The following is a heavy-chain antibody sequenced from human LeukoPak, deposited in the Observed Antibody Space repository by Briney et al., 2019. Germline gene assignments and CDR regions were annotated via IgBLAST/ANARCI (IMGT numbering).Heavy chain of an antibody. D-gene: IGHD1-1*01. CDR1: VITFNSYI. CDR3: GRERQLERLAFGKEGSAFDY. V-gene: IGHV3-21*01. CDR2: ICRSSDYI. Sequence: GGSLRLSCAASVITFNSYIMSWVPAAPGEGRGWVSYICRSSDYIYYAASVQGLFTISRDHAKNSLYLQMNRLKAEDTAVYYCGRERQLERLAFGKEGSAFDYWGQGSLVAVSS. J-gene: IGHJ4*02.